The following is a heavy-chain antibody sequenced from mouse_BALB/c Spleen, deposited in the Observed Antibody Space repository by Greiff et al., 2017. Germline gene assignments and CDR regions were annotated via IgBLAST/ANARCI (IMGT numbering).Heavy chain of an antibody. D-gene: IGHD1-1*01. J-gene: IGHJ4*01. CDR3: ARGGYYGSPGAMDD. CDR1: GFTFRDYY. Sequence: EVKLMESGGGLVKPGGSLKLSCAASGFTFRDYYMYWVRPTPEKRLEWVATISDGGSYTYYPDSVKGRFTISRDNAKNNLYLQMSSLKSEDTAMYYCARGGYYGSPGAMDDWGQGTSVT. CDR2: ISDGGSYT. V-gene: IGHV5-4*02.